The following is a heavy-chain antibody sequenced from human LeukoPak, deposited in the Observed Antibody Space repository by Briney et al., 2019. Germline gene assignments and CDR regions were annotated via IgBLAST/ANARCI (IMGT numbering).Heavy chain of an antibody. CDR1: GGSISRSSYY. D-gene: IGHD2-2*01. Sequence: SETLSLTCTVSGGSISRSSYYWGWIRQPPGKGLEWIGNIYYSGSTFYNPSLKRRVIISVDTSKNQFSLKLSSVTAADTAVYYCARVTPSKDCSSSSCSADYFDYWGQGTLVTVSS. CDR2: IYYSGST. V-gene: IGHV4-39*07. J-gene: IGHJ4*02. CDR3: ARVTPSKDCSSSSCSADYFDY.